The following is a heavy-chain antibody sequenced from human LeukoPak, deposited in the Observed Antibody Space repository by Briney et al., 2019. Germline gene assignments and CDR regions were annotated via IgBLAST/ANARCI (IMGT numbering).Heavy chain of an antibody. Sequence: GGFLRLSCAASGFTLGNYWMHWVRHAPGKGLVWVSRIQSDGSTTTYADSVKGRFTIPRDNAKNTLYLQMNSLRAEDTAVYYCAREAAVPNTVFDYWGQGSLVTVSS. CDR1: GFTLGNYW. CDR2: IQSDGSTT. J-gene: IGHJ4*02. V-gene: IGHV3-74*01. CDR3: AREAAVPNTVFDY. D-gene: IGHD4-17*01.